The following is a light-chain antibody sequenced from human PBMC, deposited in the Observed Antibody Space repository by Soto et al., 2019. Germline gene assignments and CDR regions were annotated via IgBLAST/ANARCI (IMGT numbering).Light chain of an antibody. CDR3: WSYAGSSTSV. J-gene: IGLJ3*02. CDR2: EGS. V-gene: IGLV2-23*01. CDR1: SSDVGSYNL. Sequence: QSVLAQPASVSGSPGQSITISCTGTSSDVGSYNLVAWYQQHPGKAPKLIIYEGSKRPSGVSNRFSGSKSGNTDSLTISGLQAEDEADYYCWSYAGSSTSVFGGGTKVTVL.